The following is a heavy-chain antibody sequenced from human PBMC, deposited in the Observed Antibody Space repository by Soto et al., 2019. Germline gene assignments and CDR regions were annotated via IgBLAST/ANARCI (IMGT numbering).Heavy chain of an antibody. CDR1: GYTFTSYG. D-gene: IGHD3-10*01. J-gene: IGHJ5*02. V-gene: IGHV1-18*04. Sequence: ASVKVSCKASGYTFTSYGISWVRQAPGQGLEWMGWISAYSGNTNYAQKLQGRVTMTTDTSTSTAYMELRSLRSDDTAVYYCARDEYYYRMATPYNWFDPWGQGTLVTVSS. CDR2: ISAYSGNT. CDR3: ARDEYYYRMATPYNWFDP.